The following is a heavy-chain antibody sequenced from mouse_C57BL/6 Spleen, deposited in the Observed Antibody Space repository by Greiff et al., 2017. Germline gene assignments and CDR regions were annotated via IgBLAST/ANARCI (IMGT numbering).Heavy chain of an antibody. J-gene: IGHJ1*03. D-gene: IGHD1-1*01. Sequence: EVQLQQSGPELVKPGDSVKISCKASGYSFTGYFMNWVMQSHGKSLEWIGRINPYNGDTFYNQKFKGKATLTVDKSSSTAHMELRSLTSEDSAVYYCARGTTVVEYVDVWGTGTTVTVSS. V-gene: IGHV1-20*01. CDR3: ARGTTVVEYVDV. CDR2: INPYNGDT. CDR1: GYSFTGYF.